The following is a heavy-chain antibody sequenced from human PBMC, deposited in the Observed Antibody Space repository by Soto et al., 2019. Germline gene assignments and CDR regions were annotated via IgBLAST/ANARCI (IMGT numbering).Heavy chain of an antibody. D-gene: IGHD2-2*01. Sequence: GGSLRLSXAASGFTFSSYDMHWVRQATGKGLEWVSAIGTAGDTYYPGSVKGRFTISRENAKNSLYLQMNSLRAGGTAVYYCARAQESQYCSSTSCYYYYYMDVWGKGTTVTAP. CDR1: GFTFSSYD. V-gene: IGHV3-13*01. CDR3: ARAQESQYCSSTSCYYYYYMDV. J-gene: IGHJ6*03. CDR2: IGTAGDT.